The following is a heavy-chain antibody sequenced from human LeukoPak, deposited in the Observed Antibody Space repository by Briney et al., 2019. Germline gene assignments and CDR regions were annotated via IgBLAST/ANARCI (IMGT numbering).Heavy chain of an antibody. V-gene: IGHV3-23*01. CDR2: ISGRGGST. J-gene: IGHJ5*02. CDR3: AKESTVTPGNVNWFDT. D-gene: IGHD4-17*01. Sequence: GGSLRLSCAASGFTFSSYAMSWVRQAPGKGLEWVSAISGRGGSTYYADSVKGRFTISRHNSKNTLSLQMKSLRAEDTAVYYCAKESTVTPGNVNWFDTWGQGTLVTVSS. CDR1: GFTFSSYA.